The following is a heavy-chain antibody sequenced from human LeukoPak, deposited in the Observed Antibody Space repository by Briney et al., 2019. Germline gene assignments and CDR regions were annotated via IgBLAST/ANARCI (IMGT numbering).Heavy chain of an antibody. Sequence: SETLSLTCTVSGGSISSYYWSWIRQPPGKGLEWIGYIYYSGSTNYNPSLKSRVTISVDTSKNQFSLKLSSVTAADTAVYYRARDLRSVAGYYYYYMDVWGKGTTVTVSS. D-gene: IGHD2-15*01. CDR1: GGSISSYY. J-gene: IGHJ6*03. CDR3: ARDLRSVAGYYYYYMDV. V-gene: IGHV4-59*01. CDR2: IYYSGST.